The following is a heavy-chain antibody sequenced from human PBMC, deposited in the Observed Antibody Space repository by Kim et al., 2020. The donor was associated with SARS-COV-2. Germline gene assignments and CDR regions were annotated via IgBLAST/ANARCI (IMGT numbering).Heavy chain of an antibody. CDR1: GFTFGDYA. D-gene: IGHD3-22*01. CDR3: ARSSRYSGYWPSPPFQH. V-gene: IGHV3-9*01. J-gene: IGHJ1*01. CDR2: ISWNSGSI. Sequence: GGSLRLSCAASGFTFGDYAMHWVRQAPGKGLEWVSGISWNSGSIGYADSVKGRFTISRDNAKNSLYLQMNSLRAEDTALYYCARSSRYSGYWPSPPFQHWGQGTLVTVSS.